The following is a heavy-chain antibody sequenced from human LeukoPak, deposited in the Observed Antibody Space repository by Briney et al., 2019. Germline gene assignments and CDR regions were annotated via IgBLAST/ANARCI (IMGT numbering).Heavy chain of an antibody. D-gene: IGHD3-22*01. CDR3: AKGIDSTGYYPFDY. CDR1: GFTFSGYA. CDR2: ISGSGGST. Sequence: GGSLRLSCAASGFTFSGYAMSWVRQAPGKGLEWVSVISGSGGSTYYADSVTGRFTISRDNSKNTLYLQMNSLRAEDTAIYYCAKGIDSTGYYPFDYWGQGTLVTVSS. J-gene: IGHJ4*02. V-gene: IGHV3-23*01.